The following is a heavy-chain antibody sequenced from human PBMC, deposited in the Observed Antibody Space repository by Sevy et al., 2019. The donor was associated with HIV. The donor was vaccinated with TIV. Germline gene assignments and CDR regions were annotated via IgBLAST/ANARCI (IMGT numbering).Heavy chain of an antibody. J-gene: IGHJ3*02. CDR2: TRNKANSYTT. D-gene: IGHD3-16*02. CDR3: ARSHWRGGVIVTDAFDI. CDR1: GFTFSDHY. V-gene: IGHV3-72*01. Sequence: GGSLRLSCAASGFTFSDHYMDWVRQAPGKGLEWVGRTRNKANSYTTEYAASVKGRFTISRDDSKNSLYLQMNSLKTEDTAVYYCARSHWRGGVIVTDAFDIWGQGTMVTVSS.